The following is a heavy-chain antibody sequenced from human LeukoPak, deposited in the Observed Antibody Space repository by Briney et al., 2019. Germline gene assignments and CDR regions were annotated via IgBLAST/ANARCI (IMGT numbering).Heavy chain of an antibody. CDR2: IYNDGSTT. J-gene: IGHJ5*02. CDR1: GFMFSKSW. Sequence: GGSLRLSCAASGFMFSKSWMHWVRQVPGKGLVWVARIYNDGSTTNYADSVKGRFTISRDNAANILFLQMSSLRAEDTAVYYCAREKDDHGDPGPLDAWGQGDLVTVSS. D-gene: IGHD4-17*01. V-gene: IGHV3-74*01. CDR3: AREKDDHGDPGPLDA.